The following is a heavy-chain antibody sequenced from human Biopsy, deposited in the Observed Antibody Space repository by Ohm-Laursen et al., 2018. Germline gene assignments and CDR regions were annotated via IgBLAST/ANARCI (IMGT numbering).Heavy chain of an antibody. CDR1: GGSISNNNYY. CDR3: ARDYDTSGYYYVS. Sequence: SETLSLTCPVSGGSISNNNYYWGWIRQPPGKGLEWIGSIFYRGSTHYKPSLKTRVNISVDTSKNQLSLKLNSETAADTAVYYCARDYDTSGYYYVSWGQGTLVTVSS. CDR2: IFYRGST. D-gene: IGHD3-22*01. V-gene: IGHV4-39*01. J-gene: IGHJ5*02.